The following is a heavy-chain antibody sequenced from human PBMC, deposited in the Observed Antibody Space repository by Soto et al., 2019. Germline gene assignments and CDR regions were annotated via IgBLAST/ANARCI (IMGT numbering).Heavy chain of an antibody. CDR2: ISDNGGST. D-gene: IGHD6-19*01. CDR3: AKDRYSSGWYDLGYLDY. Sequence: EVQLLESGGGLVQPGGSLSLSCGASGFTFRSYAMSWVRQAPGKGLEWVSGISDNGGSTFYADSVKGRFTIPRDNSKNTLYLQMNSLSVEDTAIYYCAKDRYSSGWYDLGYLDYWGQGTLVTVSS. J-gene: IGHJ4*02. V-gene: IGHV3-23*01. CDR1: GFTFRSYA.